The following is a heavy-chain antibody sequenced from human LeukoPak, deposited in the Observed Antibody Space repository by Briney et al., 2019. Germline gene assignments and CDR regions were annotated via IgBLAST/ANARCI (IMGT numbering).Heavy chain of an antibody. V-gene: IGHV4-31*03. Sequence: SETLSLTCTVSGDSINSGGYYWSWVRQHPGTGLEWIGFIYYTGYTYSNPSLKSRFSISLDTSKNQFSLKLNSVTAADTAVYYCARAPGGFGDLFGTSGLDVWGQGTTVLVSS. CDR3: ARAPGGFGDLFGTSGLDV. J-gene: IGHJ6*02. CDR1: GDSINSGGYY. D-gene: IGHD3-10*01. CDR2: IYYTGYT.